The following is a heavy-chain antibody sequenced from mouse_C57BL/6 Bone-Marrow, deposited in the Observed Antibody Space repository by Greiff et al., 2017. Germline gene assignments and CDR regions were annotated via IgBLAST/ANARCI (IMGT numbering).Heavy chain of an antibody. D-gene: IGHD1-1*01. CDR2: IRNKANGYTT. J-gene: IGHJ2*01. CDR3: ARYKCPYYGSSYYYFDY. Sequence: EVMLVESGGGLVQPGGSLSLSCAASGFTFTDYYMSWVRQPPGKALAWLGFIRNKANGYTTEYSASVKGRYTISRDNYQSILYLHMNALRAEDSASEYCARYKCPYYGSSYYYFDYWCQGTTLTVSS. V-gene: IGHV7-3*01. CDR1: GFTFTDYY.